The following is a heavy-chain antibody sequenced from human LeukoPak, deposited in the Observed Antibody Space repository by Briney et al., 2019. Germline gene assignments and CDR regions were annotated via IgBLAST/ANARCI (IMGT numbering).Heavy chain of an antibody. D-gene: IGHD4-17*01. Sequence: PGGSLRLSCAASGFAFSDYYKNWIRQAPGKGLEWVSYISSSSSYTNYADSVKGRFTISRDNAKNSLYLQMNSLRAEDTAVYYCAKARLRNDAFDIWGQGTRVTVSS. CDR3: AKARLRNDAFDI. V-gene: IGHV3-11*03. CDR2: ISSSSSYT. J-gene: IGHJ3*02. CDR1: GFAFSDYY.